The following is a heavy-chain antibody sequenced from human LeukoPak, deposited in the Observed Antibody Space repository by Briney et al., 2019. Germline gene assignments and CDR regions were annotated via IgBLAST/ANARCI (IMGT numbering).Heavy chain of an antibody. Sequence: GGSLRLSCAASGFSVSSKYMIWVRQAPGMGLEWVSVLYSGGSTYYADSVKGRFTISRDNSKNTLYLQMNSLKTEDTAVYYCSTEMRWELNKNYWGQGTLVTVSS. J-gene: IGHJ4*02. V-gene: IGHV3-53*01. CDR1: GFSVSSKY. D-gene: IGHD1-26*01. CDR2: LYSGGST. CDR3: STEMRWELNKNY.